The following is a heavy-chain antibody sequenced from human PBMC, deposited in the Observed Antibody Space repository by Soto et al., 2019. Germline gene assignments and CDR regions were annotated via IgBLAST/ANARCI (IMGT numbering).Heavy chain of an antibody. J-gene: IGHJ6*02. CDR2: IYPGDSDT. CDR3: AASTCYNGRDV. CDR1: GYTFTNYW. Sequence: PGESLKISCKGSGYTFTNYWIGWVRQMPGKGLEWMGIIYPGDSDTKYNPSFQCQVTISADKSITTTYLQWSSLKASNTAIYYCAASTCYNGRDVWGQGTTVTVAS. V-gene: IGHV5-51*01.